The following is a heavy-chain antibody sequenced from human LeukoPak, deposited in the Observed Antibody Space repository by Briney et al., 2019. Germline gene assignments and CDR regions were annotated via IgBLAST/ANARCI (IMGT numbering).Heavy chain of an antibody. J-gene: IGHJ3*02. D-gene: IGHD3-22*01. V-gene: IGHV1-69*05. CDR3: ARVQDSSGSDAFDI. Sequence: SVKVSCKASGGTFSSYAISWVRQAPGQGLEWMGGIIPIFGTANYAQKFQGRVTITTDESTSTAYMELSSLRSEDTAVYYCARVQDSSGSDAFDIWGQGTMATVSS. CDR1: GGTFSSYA. CDR2: IIPIFGTA.